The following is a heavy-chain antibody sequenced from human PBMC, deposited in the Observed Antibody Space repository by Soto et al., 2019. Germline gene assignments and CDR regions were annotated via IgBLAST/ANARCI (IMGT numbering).Heavy chain of an antibody. CDR1: GLPFSHYW. D-gene: IGHD3-16*01. V-gene: IGHV3-74*01. J-gene: IGHJ5*02. CDR2: INPAGTIT. Sequence: GGSLRLSCAASGLPFSHYWMHWVRQTPGKGLVWVSRINPAGTITNYADSVEGRFTISRDNADSALFLQMNSLSAEDTAIYYWTRNTFELCDTRCQGTLVNASS. CDR3: TRNTFELCDT.